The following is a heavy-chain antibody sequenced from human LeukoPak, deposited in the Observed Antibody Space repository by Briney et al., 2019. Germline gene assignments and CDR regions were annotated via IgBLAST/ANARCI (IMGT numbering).Heavy chain of an antibody. V-gene: IGHV1-69*04. CDR3: ARDRKAATIISDAFDI. J-gene: IGHJ3*02. D-gene: IGHD5-12*01. CDR2: IIPILGIA. Sequence: ASVTVSCKASGGTFSSYAISWVRQAPGQGLEWMGRIIPILGIANYAQKFQGRVTITADKSTSTAYMELSSLRSEDTAVYYCARDRKAATIISDAFDIWGQGTMVTVSS. CDR1: GGTFSSYA.